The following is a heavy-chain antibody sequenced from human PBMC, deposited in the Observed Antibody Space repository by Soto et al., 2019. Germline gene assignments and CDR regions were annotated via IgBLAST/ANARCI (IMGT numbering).Heavy chain of an antibody. D-gene: IGHD3-16*01. CDR3: ARDDHYGTYDY. V-gene: IGHV3-7*01. CDR1: GFTFTKSW. CDR2: IKTGGSEK. Sequence: EVQLVQSGGGLVQPGGSLRLSCAASGFTFTKSWMAWVRQAPGKGLEWVANIKTGGSEKYYVDSMKGRIAISRDNAKNSLYLQVNILRVEDTAMYYCARDDHYGTYDYWGQGTLVTVSS. J-gene: IGHJ4*02.